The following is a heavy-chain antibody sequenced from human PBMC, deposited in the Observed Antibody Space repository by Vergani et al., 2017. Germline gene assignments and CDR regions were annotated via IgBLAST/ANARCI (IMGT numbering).Heavy chain of an antibody. CDR3: ARRVVVVPAARVSWFDP. Sequence: QLQLQESGPGLVKPSDTLSLTCTVSGGSISSSSYYWGWIRQPPGKGLEWIGSIYYSGSTYYNPSLKSRVTISVDTSKNQFSLKLSSVTAADTAVYYCARRVVVVPAARVSWFDPWGQGTLVTVSS. D-gene: IGHD2-2*01. J-gene: IGHJ5*02. V-gene: IGHV4-39*01. CDR1: GGSISSSSYY. CDR2: IYYSGST.